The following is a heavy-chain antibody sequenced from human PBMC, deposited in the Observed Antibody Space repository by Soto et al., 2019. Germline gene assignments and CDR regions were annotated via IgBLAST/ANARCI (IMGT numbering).Heavy chain of an antibody. D-gene: IGHD3-22*01. V-gene: IGHV3-66*01. Sequence: GGSLRLSCAASGFTVSSHYMSWVRQAPGKGLGWGSVIYSGGSTYYADSVKGRFTISRDNSKNTLYLQMNSLRAEDTAVYYCASEYYYDSSGYRKNYGYYYGMDVWGQGTTVTVSS. CDR2: IYSGGST. J-gene: IGHJ6*02. CDR3: ASEYYYDSSGYRKNYGYYYGMDV. CDR1: GFTVSSHY.